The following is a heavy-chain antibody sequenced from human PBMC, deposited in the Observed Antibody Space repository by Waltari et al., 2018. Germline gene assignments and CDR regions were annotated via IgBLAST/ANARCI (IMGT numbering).Heavy chain of an antibody. CDR3: ATYIGASVGTAAFDV. CDR1: GVSLTSNSHY. V-gene: IGHV4-39*01. J-gene: IGHJ3*01. CDR2: VAYSGTT. D-gene: IGHD5-12*01. Sequence: QLQLQESGPRLVRPSETLSLICRVPGVSLTSNSHYWAWIRQAPGQGLEWIGTVAYSGTTYISPSLKSRVSVSRDTSKNQVSLILGSVTAADMAVYYCATYIGASVGTAAFDVWGQGTMVTVSS.